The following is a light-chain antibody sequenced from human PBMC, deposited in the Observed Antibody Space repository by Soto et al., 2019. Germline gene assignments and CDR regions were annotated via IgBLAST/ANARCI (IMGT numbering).Light chain of an antibody. CDR2: AAS. CDR3: QQYNNYPRT. J-gene: IGKJ1*01. V-gene: IGKV1-5*01. CDR1: ESIRTW. Sequence: DLQISHPPNTLPSSLFDVVTITCRASESIRTWLAWYQHKPGKAPKFLIYAASTLESGVPSRFSGSGSGTEFTLTISSLQPDDFATYCCQQYNNYPRTFGQGTKVDIK.